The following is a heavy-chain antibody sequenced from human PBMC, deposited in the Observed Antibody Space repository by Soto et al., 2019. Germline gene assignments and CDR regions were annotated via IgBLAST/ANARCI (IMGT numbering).Heavy chain of an antibody. V-gene: IGHV3-23*01. D-gene: IGHD3-16*01. CDR2: ISGSGDST. Sequence: EVQLLESGGGLVQPGGSLRLSCAASGFTFSSYAMSWVRQAPGKGLEWVSVISGSGDSTYYVDSVRGRFTISRDNSKNPLYLQINSLRAENHAVYLCAKSRYGGTSGPHKFLGMEGWGQGTTVTVSS. CDR1: GFTFSSYA. CDR3: AKSRYGGTSGPHKFLGMEG. J-gene: IGHJ6*02.